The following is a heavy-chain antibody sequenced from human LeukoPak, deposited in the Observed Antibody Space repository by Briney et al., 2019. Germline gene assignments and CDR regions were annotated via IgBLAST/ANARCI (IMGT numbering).Heavy chain of an antibody. CDR2: ISSSSSYI. CDR3: AKHGFSSGWPQVPSDH. CDR1: GFTFSSYS. D-gene: IGHD6-19*01. J-gene: IGHJ4*02. Sequence: RSGGSLRLSCAASGFTFSSYSMNWVRQAPGKGLEWVSSISSSSSYIYYADSVKGRFTISRDNAKNSLYLQMNSLRAEDTAVYYCAKHGFSSGWPQVPSDHWGQGTLVTVSS. V-gene: IGHV3-21*01.